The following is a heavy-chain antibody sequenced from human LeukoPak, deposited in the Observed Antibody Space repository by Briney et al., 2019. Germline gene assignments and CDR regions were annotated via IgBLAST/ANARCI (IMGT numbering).Heavy chain of an antibody. CDR3: ARSRNWGDAFDI. Sequence: SETLSLTCTVSGGSISSYYWSWIRQPPGKGLEWIGYIYYSGSTNYNPSLKSRVTISVDTSKNQFSLKLSSVTAADTAVYYCARSRNWGDAFDIWGQGTMVTVSS. D-gene: IGHD7-27*01. CDR2: IYYSGST. J-gene: IGHJ3*02. CDR1: GGSISSYY. V-gene: IGHV4-59*01.